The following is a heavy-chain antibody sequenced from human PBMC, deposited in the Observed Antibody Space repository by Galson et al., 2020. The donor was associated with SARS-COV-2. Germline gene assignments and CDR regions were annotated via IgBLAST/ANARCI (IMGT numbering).Heavy chain of an antibody. D-gene: IGHD2-8*01. V-gene: IGHV4-59*08. CDR2: IYHSGNS. J-gene: IGHJ6*02. Sequence: SETLSLTCTVSGGPISSHYFSWIRQSPGKGLEWIGYIYHSGNSNYNPSLKSRVTISLDTSKNHFSLRLRSVTAADTAVYYCASKVLGYCPKGLCPVGHYGVDAWGQGTTVIVSS. CDR3: ASKVLGYCPKGLCPVGHYGVDA. CDR1: GGPISSHY.